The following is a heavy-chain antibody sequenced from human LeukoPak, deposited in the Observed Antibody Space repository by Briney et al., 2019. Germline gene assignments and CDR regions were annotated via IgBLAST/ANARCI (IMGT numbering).Heavy chain of an antibody. CDR3: AGSPVLLWFGELTKVDY. D-gene: IGHD3-10*01. CDR2: ISSSGSTI. J-gene: IGHJ4*02. CDR1: GFTFSSYE. Sequence: GGSLRLSCAASGFTFSSYEMNWVRQAPGKGLEWVSYISSSGSTIYYADSVKGRFTISRDNAKNSLYLQMNSLRAEDTAVYYCAGSPVLLWFGELTKVDYWGQGTLVTVPS. V-gene: IGHV3-48*03.